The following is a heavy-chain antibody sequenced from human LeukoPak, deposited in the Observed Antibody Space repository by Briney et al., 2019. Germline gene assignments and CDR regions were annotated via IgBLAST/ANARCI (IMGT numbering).Heavy chain of an antibody. CDR1: GFTFSSYA. V-gene: IGHV3-49*04. CDR3: TASMIVVVIDY. D-gene: IGHD3-22*01. CDR2: IRSKPYGGTT. J-gene: IGHJ4*02. Sequence: GGSLRLSCAASGFTFSSYAMSWVRQAPGKGLEWVGFIRSKPYGGTTEYAASVKGRFTISRDDSKSIAYLQMNSLKTEDTAVYYCTASMIVVVIDYWGQGTLVTVSS.